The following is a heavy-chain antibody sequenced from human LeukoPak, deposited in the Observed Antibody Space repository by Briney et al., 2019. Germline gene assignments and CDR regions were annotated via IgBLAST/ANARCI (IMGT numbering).Heavy chain of an antibody. CDR3: ARDRSSSWYDY. J-gene: IGHJ4*02. V-gene: IGHV1-2*04. CDR1: GGTFSSYA. D-gene: IGHD6-13*01. Sequence: ASVKVSCKASGGTFSSYAISWVRQAPGQGLEWMGWINPNSGGTNYAQKFQGWVTMTRDTSISTAYMELSRLRSDDTAVYYCARDRSSSWYDYWGQGTLVTVSS. CDR2: INPNSGGT.